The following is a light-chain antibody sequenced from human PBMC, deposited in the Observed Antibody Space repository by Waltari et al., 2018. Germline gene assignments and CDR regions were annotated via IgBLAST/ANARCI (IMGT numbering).Light chain of an antibody. CDR2: AAS. V-gene: IGKV1-39*01. Sequence: DIQMTQSPSSLSAFVGDRVSITCRASQSISNYLNWYQQKPGKAPELLIYAASSLQSGVPSRFSGSRSGTDFTLTISILQPEDLATYYCQQTYITPFTFGPGTKVAIK. CDR1: QSISNY. J-gene: IGKJ3*01. CDR3: QQTYITPFT.